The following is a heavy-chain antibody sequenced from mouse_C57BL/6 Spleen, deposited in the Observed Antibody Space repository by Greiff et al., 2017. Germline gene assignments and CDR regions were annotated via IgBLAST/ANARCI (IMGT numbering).Heavy chain of an antibody. CDR3: ARDRTDYYGSSLFDY. CDR1: GFTFSDYY. CDR2: INYDGSST. D-gene: IGHD1-1*01. Sequence: EVQGVESEGGLVQPGSSMKLSCTASGFTFSDYYMAWVRQVPEKGLEWVANINYDGSSTYYLGSLKSRFIISSDNAKNILYLQMSSLKSEDTATYYCARDRTDYYGSSLFDYWGQGTTLTVSS. J-gene: IGHJ2*01. V-gene: IGHV5-16*01.